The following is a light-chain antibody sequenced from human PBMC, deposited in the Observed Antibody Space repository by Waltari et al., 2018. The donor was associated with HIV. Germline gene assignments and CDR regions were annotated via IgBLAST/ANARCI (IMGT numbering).Light chain of an antibody. V-gene: IGLV2-23*02. CDR3: CSYAGSPYV. CDR1: SSDVGSYNL. Sequence: QSALTQPASVSGSPGQSITISCPGTSSDVGSYNLVSWYQQHPGKAPQLMIYEVNKRPSGVSNRFSGSKSGNTASLTISGLQAEDEADYYCCSYAGSPYVFGTGTKVTVL. CDR2: EVN. J-gene: IGLJ1*01.